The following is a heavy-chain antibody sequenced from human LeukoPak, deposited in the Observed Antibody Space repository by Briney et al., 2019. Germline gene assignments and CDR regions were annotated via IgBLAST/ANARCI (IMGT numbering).Heavy chain of an antibody. CDR1: GFTFSNFA. V-gene: IGHV3-15*01. Sequence: GGSLRLSCAASGFTFSNFAMSWVRQAPGKGLEWVGRIKSKTDGGTTDYAAPVKGRFTISRDDSKNTLYLQMNSLKTEDTAVYYCTTDVEMATILGGYFDYWGQGTLVTVSS. CDR2: IKSKTDGGTT. CDR3: TTDVEMATILGGYFDY. J-gene: IGHJ4*02. D-gene: IGHD5-24*01.